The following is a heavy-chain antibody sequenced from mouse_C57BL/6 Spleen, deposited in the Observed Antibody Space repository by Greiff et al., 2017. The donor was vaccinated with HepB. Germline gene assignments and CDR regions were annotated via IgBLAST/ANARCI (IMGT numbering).Heavy chain of an antibody. CDR2: IDPSDSYT. J-gene: IGHJ2*01. V-gene: IGHV1-50*01. CDR1: GYTFTSYW. CDR3: ARGANWDVGY. D-gene: IGHD4-1*01. Sequence: QVQLKESGAELVKPGASVKLSCKASGYTFTSYWMQWVKQRPGQGLEWIGEIDPSDSYTNYNQKFKGKATLTVDTSSSTAYMQLSSLTSEDSAVYDCARGANWDVGYWGQGTTLTVSS.